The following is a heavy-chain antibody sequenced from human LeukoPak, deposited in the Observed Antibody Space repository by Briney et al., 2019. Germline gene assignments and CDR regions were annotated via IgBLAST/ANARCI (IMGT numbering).Heavy chain of an antibody. D-gene: IGHD6-13*01. Sequence: PGGSLRLSCAASGFTFSRCGMHWVRQAPGKGLEWVAFIRSDASNTYYADSVKGRFTFSRDNSENKVYLQMNSLRVEDTAVYYCANQGSTWFYFDYWGQGTLVTVSS. CDR2: IRSDASNT. V-gene: IGHV3-30*02. CDR3: ANQGSTWFYFDY. J-gene: IGHJ4*02. CDR1: GFTFSRCG.